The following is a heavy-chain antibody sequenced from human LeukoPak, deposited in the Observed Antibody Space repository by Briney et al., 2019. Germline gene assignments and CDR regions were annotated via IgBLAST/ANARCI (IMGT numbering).Heavy chain of an antibody. CDR1: GYTFTSYG. J-gene: IGHJ5*02. CDR3: ARESTPYCSSTSCYLYNWFDP. D-gene: IGHD2-2*01. V-gene: IGHV1-18*01. CDR2: ISAYNSNT. Sequence: GASVKVSCKASGYTFTSYGISWVRQAPGQGLEWMGWISAYNSNTNYAQKLQGRVTMTTDTSTSTAYKELRSLRSDDTAVYYCARESTPYCSSTSCYLYNWFDPWGQGTLVTVSS.